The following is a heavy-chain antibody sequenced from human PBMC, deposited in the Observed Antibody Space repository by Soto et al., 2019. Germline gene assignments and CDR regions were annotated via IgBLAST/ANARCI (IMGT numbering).Heavy chain of an antibody. CDR3: ERGRYGDY. CDR1: GYTFTSYG. CDR2: ISAHNGNT. J-gene: IGHJ4*02. Sequence: QVHLVQSGAEVKKPGASVKVSCKASGYTFTSYGITWVRQAPGQGLAWMGWISAHNGNTDYAQKLQGRVIVTRDTSTSTAYMELRSLISDDTAVYYCERGRYGDYWGQGALVTVSS. D-gene: IGHD1-1*01. V-gene: IGHV1-18*01.